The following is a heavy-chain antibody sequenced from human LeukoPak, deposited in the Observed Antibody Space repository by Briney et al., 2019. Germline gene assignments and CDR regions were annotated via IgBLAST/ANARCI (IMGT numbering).Heavy chain of an antibody. Sequence: ASVKVSCEASGYTFTSYAMNWVRQAPGQGLEWMGWINTNTGNPTYAQGFTGRFVFSLDTSVSTAYLQISSLKAEDTAVYYCARITFIAVAGTSWFDPWGQGTLVTVSS. D-gene: IGHD6-19*01. CDR3: ARITFIAVAGTSWFDP. J-gene: IGHJ5*02. CDR2: INTNTGNP. V-gene: IGHV7-4-1*02. CDR1: GYTFTSYA.